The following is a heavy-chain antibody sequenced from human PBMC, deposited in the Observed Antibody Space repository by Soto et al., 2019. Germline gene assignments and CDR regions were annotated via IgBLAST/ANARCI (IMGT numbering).Heavy chain of an antibody. CDR1: GDSISSYY. J-gene: IGHJ5*02. V-gene: IGHV4-59*08. CDR3: ARLSRNDARWFDP. D-gene: IGHD1-1*01. CDR2: IYYSGST. Sequence: SETLSLTCTVSGDSISSYYWSWIRQPPGKGLEWIGYIYYSGSTNYNPSLKSRVTISVDTSKNQFSLKLSSVTAADTAVYYCARLSRNDARWFDPWGQGTLVTVSS.